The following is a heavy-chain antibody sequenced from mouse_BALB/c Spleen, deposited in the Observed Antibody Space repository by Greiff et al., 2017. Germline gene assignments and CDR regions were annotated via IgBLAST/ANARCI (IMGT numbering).Heavy chain of an antibody. D-gene: IGHD1-1*01. Sequence: VQLQQPGAELVRPGASVKLSCKASGYTFTSYWINWVKQRPGQGLEWIGNIYPSDSYTNYNQKFKDKATLTVDKSSSTAYMQLSSPTSEDSAVYYCTRYYYGHDEAMDYWGQGTSVTVSS. CDR1: GYTFTSYW. V-gene: IGHV1-69*02. J-gene: IGHJ4*01. CDR3: TRYYYGHDEAMDY. CDR2: IYPSDSYT.